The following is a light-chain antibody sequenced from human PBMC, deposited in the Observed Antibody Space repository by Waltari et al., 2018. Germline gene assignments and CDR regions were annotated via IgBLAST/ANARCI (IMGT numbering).Light chain of an antibody. J-gene: IGLJ1*01. CDR1: TGPVTSGQW. CDR3: SSYTSSLFV. V-gene: IGLV7-46*01. CDR2: DTN. Sequence: QAVVTQEPSLTVSPGGTVTLTCGSSTGPVTSGQWPYWFQQKPGRATRTLIYDTNNRMSWAPARFSGFLLGGRAALTLSGAQPEDEAEYYCSSYTSSLFVFGTGTKVTVL.